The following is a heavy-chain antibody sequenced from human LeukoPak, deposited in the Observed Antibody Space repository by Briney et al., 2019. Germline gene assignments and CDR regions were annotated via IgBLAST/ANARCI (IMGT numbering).Heavy chain of an antibody. CDR1: GFTSSNYA. V-gene: IGHV3-23*01. D-gene: IGHD3-9*01. CDR3: AKWGDYDVLTGYYVSDY. J-gene: IGHJ4*02. CDR2: ITGSGSGI. Sequence: GGSLRLSCAASGFTSSNYAMSWVRQAPGKGLEWVSAITGSGSGIYYADSMKSRFTISRDNSKNTLYLQINSLRAEDRAVYYCAKWGDYDVLTGYYVSDYWGQGTLVTVSS.